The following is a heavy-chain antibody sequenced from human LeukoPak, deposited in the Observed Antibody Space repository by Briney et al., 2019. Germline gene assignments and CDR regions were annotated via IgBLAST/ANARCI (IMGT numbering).Heavy chain of an antibody. J-gene: IGHJ4*02. CDR1: GFTFEDYA. CDR2: ISGDGDRT. CDR3: AKGLYYYDSSGYFDY. V-gene: IGHV3-43*02. D-gene: IGHD3-22*01. Sequence: GGSLRLSCAASGFTFEDYAMHWVRQAPGKGLEWDSLISGDGDRTYYADSVKGRFTISRDNSKNSLYLQMNSLRTEDTALYYCAKGLYYYDSSGYFDYWGQGTLVTVSS.